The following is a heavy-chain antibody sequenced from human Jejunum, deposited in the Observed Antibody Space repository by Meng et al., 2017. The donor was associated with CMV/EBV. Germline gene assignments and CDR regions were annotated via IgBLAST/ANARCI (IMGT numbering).Heavy chain of an antibody. CDR2: INPQTGDT. CDR1: EYTFTDYY. Sequence: SEYTFTDYYMQWVRQAPGQGLEWMGWINPQTGDTNYAPKFQGRVTMTRDMSINTVYMEVTRLRSDDTAVYYCAKDAGSFLDYYFDYWGQGTLVTVSS. CDR3: AKDAGSFLDYYFDY. D-gene: IGHD1-26*01. J-gene: IGHJ4*02. V-gene: IGHV1-2*02.